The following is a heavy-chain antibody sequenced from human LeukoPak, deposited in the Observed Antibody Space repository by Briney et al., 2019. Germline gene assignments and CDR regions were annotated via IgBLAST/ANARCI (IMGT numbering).Heavy chain of an antibody. CDR3: ARGPSLSDSSPPPLY. V-gene: IGHV3-74*01. Sequence: PRGSLRLSRAASGVSFSNFLVQCVPQAPGKGLVWLPRINSDGNIASYADSVKGRFTISRHNAKNTLHLQMNSLRAEDTAVYSCARGPSLSDSSPPPLYWGQGTLVTVSS. J-gene: IGHJ4*02. D-gene: IGHD6-19*01. CDR2: INSDGNIA. CDR1: GVSFSNFL.